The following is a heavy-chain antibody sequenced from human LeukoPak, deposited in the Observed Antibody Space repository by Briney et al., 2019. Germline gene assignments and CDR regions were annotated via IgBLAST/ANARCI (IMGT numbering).Heavy chain of an antibody. CDR3: AKLAYYYDSSGYSDFDY. J-gene: IGHJ4*02. V-gene: IGHV4-34*01. D-gene: IGHD3-22*01. CDR1: GGSFSGYY. CDR2: INHSGST. Sequence: SETLSLTCAVYGGSFSGYYWSWIRQPPGKGLEWIGEINHSGSTNYNPSLKSQVTISVDTSKNQFSLKLSSVTAADTAVYYCAKLAYYYDSSGYSDFDYWGQGTLVTVSS.